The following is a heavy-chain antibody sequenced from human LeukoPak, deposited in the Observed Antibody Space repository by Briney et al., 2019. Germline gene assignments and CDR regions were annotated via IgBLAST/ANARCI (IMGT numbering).Heavy chain of an antibody. V-gene: IGHV3-53*01. D-gene: IGHD3-22*01. Sequence: GGSLRLSCAASGFTVSSNYMGWVRQAPGKGLEWVSVIYSGGSTYYADSVKGRFTISRDNSKNTLYLQINSLRAEDTAVYYCARVSRGPHPYYYDSSGYMDYWGQGTLVTVSS. J-gene: IGHJ4*02. CDR3: ARVSRGPHPYYYDSSGYMDY. CDR2: IYSGGST. CDR1: GFTVSSNY.